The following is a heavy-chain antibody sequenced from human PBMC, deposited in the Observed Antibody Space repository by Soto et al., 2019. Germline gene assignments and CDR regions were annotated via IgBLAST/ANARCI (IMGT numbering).Heavy chain of an antibody. J-gene: IGHJ6*02. V-gene: IGHV1-69*01. CDR2: IIPIFGTA. D-gene: IGHD3-10*01. CDR3: ARTYYYGSGSIGGGMDV. CDR1: GGTFSSYA. Sequence: QVQLVQSGAEVKKPGSSVKVSCKASGGTFSSYAISWVRQAPGQGLEWMGGIIPIFGTANYAQKFQGRVTITADESTSTAYMELSSLRSEDKAVYYWARTYYYGSGSIGGGMDVWGQGTTVTVSS.